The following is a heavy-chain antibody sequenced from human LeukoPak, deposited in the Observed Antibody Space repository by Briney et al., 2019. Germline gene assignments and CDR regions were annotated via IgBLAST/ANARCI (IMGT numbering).Heavy chain of an antibody. CDR3: ARPRWASFVDPTFTE. D-gene: IGHD3-16*02. J-gene: IGHJ4*02. CDR2: INPNSGGT. V-gene: IGHV1-2*02. CDR1: AYTFTGYY. Sequence: ASVKVSLLSAAYTFTGYYMHGVRQAPGQGLEWMGWINPNSGGTNYAQKFQGRVTMTRDTSISTAYMELSRLRSDDTAVYYCARPRWASFVDPTFTEWGQATLVTVSS.